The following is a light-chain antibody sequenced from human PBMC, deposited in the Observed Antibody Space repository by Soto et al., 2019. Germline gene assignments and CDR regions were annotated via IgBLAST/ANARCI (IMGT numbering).Light chain of an antibody. CDR3: SSYTSDWGV. V-gene: IGLV2-14*01. CDR1: SSDVGGYDF. CDR2: EVR. J-gene: IGLJ1*01. Sequence: QSVLTQPASVSGSPGRSITISCTGTSSDVGGYDFVSWYQHHPGKAPKLIIYEVRTRPSGVSDRFSGSKSGNTASLTISGLQAEDEADYYCSSYTSDWGVFGTGTKVTVL.